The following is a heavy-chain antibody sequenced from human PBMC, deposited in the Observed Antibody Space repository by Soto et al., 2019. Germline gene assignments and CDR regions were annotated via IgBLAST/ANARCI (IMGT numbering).Heavy chain of an antibody. CDR1: GGSFSGYY. V-gene: IGHV4-34*01. Sequence: SETLSLTCAVYGGSFSGYYWSWIRQPPGKGLEWIGEINHSGSTNYNPSLKSRVAISVDTSKNQFSLKLSSVTAADTAVYYCARVGRIAAASGYYYYGMDVWGQGTTVTVSS. D-gene: IGHD6-13*01. CDR3: ARVGRIAAASGYYYYGMDV. J-gene: IGHJ6*02. CDR2: INHSGST.